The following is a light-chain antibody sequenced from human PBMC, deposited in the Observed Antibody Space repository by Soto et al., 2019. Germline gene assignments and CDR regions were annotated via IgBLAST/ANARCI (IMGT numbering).Light chain of an antibody. Sequence: DIPMTQSPSSLSASVGDRVSITCQASQGIRNYLNWYQQKPGKAPKLLIYDASNLETGVPSRFSGSGSGTDFTFTISSLQPEDIATYYCQQYDTLPYTFGQGTKLEIK. CDR2: DAS. J-gene: IGKJ2*01. V-gene: IGKV1-33*01. CDR3: QQYDTLPYT. CDR1: QGIRNY.